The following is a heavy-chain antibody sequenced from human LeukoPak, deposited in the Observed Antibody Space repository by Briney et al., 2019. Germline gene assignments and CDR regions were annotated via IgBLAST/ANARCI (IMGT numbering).Heavy chain of an antibody. J-gene: IGHJ3*02. Sequence: SETLSLTCAVYGGSFSGYYWSWIRQPPGKGLEWIGEINHSGSTNYNPPLKSRVTISVDTSKNQFSLKLSSVTAADTAVYYCARGQGAFDIWGQGTMVTVSS. CDR1: GGSFSGYY. CDR3: ARGQGAFDI. CDR2: INHSGST. V-gene: IGHV4-34*01.